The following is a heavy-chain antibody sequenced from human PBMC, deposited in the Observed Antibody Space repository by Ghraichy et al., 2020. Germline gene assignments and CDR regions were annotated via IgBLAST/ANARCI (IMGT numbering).Heavy chain of an antibody. CDR1: GFTISCYS. CDR3: LSFGGNTGQDD. V-gene: IGHV3-21*01. J-gene: IGHJ4*02. Sequence: GGSLRLSCAAAASGFTISCYSMNWVAPAPGEGLEWVATISSSGRHMYYADSVKGRFTISRDNAKNSLYLHMKSLRAEDTAVYYCLSFGGNTGQDDWGQGTLVTASS. D-gene: IGHD4-23*01. CDR2: ISSSGRHM.